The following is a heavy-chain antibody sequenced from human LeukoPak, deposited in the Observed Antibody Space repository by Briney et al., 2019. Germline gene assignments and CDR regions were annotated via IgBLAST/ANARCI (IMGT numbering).Heavy chain of an antibody. CDR1: GFTFSSYS. D-gene: IGHD3-3*01. Sequence: GGSLRLSCAASGFTFSSYSMNWVRQAPGKGLEWVSYICSSSSTIYYADSVKGRFTISRDNAKNSLYLQMNSLRDEDTAVYYCARAHLNDFWSGYYFDYWGQGTLVTVSS. CDR3: ARAHLNDFWSGYYFDY. CDR2: ICSSSSTI. V-gene: IGHV3-48*02. J-gene: IGHJ4*02.